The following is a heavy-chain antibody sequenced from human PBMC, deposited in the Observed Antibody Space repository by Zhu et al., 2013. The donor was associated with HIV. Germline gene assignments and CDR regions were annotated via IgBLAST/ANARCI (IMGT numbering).Heavy chain of an antibody. V-gene: IGHV1-2*06. CDR2: INPNTGET. J-gene: IGHJ3*01. D-gene: IGHD3-3*01. CDR1: GYAFTDYF. CDR3: ARGLGLNFGVVV. Sequence: QVQLVQSGAEVKRPGASVKVSCRTSGYAFTDYFIHWVRQAPGQGPEWMGRINPNTGETTYAQKFQGRVSMTTDTSIDTGFLELTHLTYDDTAIYYCARGLGLNFGVVVWGQGTLVIVSS.